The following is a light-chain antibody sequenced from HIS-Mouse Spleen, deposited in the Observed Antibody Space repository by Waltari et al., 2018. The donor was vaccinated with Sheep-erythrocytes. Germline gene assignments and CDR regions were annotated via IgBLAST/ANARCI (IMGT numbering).Light chain of an antibody. Sequence: QSALTQPRSVSGSPGQSVTISCTGTSSDVGGYNYVYWSQQHPGKAPKLMIYDVSKRPSGVPDRFSGSKSGNTASLTISGLQAEDEADYYCCSYAGSYNHVFATGTKVTVL. CDR3: CSYAGSYNHV. V-gene: IGLV2-11*01. CDR1: SSDVGGYNY. CDR2: DVS. J-gene: IGLJ1*01.